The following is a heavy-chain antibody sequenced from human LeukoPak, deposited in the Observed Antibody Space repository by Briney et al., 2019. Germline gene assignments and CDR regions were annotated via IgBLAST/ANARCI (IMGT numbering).Heavy chain of an antibody. CDR2: LSAYNGNT. D-gene: IGHD6-13*01. CDR3: AIMSIAAAGDFDY. Sequence: GASVKVSCKASGYTFTSYGISWVRQAPGQGLVWMGWLSAYNGNTNYAQKLQGRVTMTTDTSTSTAYMARRSLRSDDTAVYYCAIMSIAAAGDFDYWGQGTLVTVSS. J-gene: IGHJ4*02. V-gene: IGHV1-18*01. CDR1: GYTFTSYG.